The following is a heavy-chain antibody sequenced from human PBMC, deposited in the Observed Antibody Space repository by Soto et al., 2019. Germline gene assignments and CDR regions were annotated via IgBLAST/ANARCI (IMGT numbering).Heavy chain of an antibody. J-gene: IGHJ4*02. Sequence: SVKVSCKVSGGSFSTYTLTWVRPAPVQGLECMGGIIPMFGIINSAQNFQGRVTITADRSTTTAYMELISLRSDDTAVYYCAILTPITGVYWGQGAQVTVSS. CDR1: GGSFSTYT. D-gene: IGHD5-12*01. CDR3: AILTPITGVY. CDR2: IIPMFGII. V-gene: IGHV1-69*10.